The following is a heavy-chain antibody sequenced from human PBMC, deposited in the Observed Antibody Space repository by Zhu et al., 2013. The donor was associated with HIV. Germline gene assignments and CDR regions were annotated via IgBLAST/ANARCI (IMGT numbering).Heavy chain of an antibody. D-gene: IGHD3-9*01. V-gene: IGHV1-18*04. CDR2: ISAYNGNT. Sequence: QVQLVQSGAEVKKPGASVKVSCKASGYTFTSYGISWVRQAPGQGLEWMGWISAYNGNTNYAQKLQGRVTMTTDTSTSTAYMELRSLRSDDTAVYYCARWGEGYYDILTNPNWFDPWGQGTLVTVSS. J-gene: IGHJ5*02. CDR1: GYTFTSYG. CDR3: ARWGEGYYDILTNPNWFDP.